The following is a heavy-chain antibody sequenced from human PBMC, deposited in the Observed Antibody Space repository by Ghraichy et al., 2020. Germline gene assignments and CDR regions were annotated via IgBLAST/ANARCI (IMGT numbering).Heavy chain of an antibody. Sequence: SETPSLTCTVSGGSISSSSYYWCWIRLPPGKGPEWIGSIYYRGSSYYNPSLKSRVTLSVDTSNNQFSLTLSSVTAADTAMYYCARGRYGSGSYYGGFDPWGQGT. V-gene: IGHV4-39*07. J-gene: IGHJ5*02. CDR2: IYYRGSS. CDR3: ARGRYGSGSYYGGFDP. CDR1: GGSISSSSYY. D-gene: IGHD3-10*01.